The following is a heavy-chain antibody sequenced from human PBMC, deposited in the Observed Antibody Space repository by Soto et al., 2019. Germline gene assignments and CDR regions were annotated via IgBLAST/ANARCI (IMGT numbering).Heavy chain of an antibody. J-gene: IGHJ3*02. Sequence: GGALRLSCAASGFSFSRHWMHWVRQPPGKGLVWVSRINGNGSTTSDADFVKGRVTISRDNAKKTLYLQMNSLGDEDTAVYYCVRALAGSRNGFDIWGQGTVGTVSS. CDR2: INGNGSTT. V-gene: IGHV3-74*01. D-gene: IGHD1-1*01. CDR3: VRALAGSRNGFDI. CDR1: GFSFSRHW.